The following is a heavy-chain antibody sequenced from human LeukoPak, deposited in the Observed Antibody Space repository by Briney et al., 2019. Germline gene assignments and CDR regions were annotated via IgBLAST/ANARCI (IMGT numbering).Heavy chain of an antibody. CDR1: GGSFSGYY. CDR3: ASVNSTPYP. J-gene: IGHJ4*02. V-gene: IGHV4-34*01. Sequence: PSETLSLTCAVSGGSFSGYYWSWIRQPPGKGLEWIGEINHSGSTNYNPTLKSRVTISVDSSKNQFSLKLSPVTAADTAVYYCASVNSTPYPWGQGTLVTVSS. D-gene: IGHD2-15*01. CDR2: INHSGST.